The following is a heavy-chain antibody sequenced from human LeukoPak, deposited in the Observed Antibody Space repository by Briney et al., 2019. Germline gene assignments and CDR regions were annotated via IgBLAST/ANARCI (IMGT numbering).Heavy chain of an antibody. J-gene: IGHJ4*02. CDR3: AKDLNSYGYVNAFDY. V-gene: IGHV3-23*01. CDR1: GFTFSSYA. CDR2: LSGSGGST. D-gene: IGHD5-18*01. Sequence: PGGSLRLSRVFSGFTFSSYAMSWVRQAPGKGLEWVSSLSGSGGSTYYADSVKGRFTISRDNSKNTLYLQMNSLRVEDTAVYYCAKDLNSYGYVNAFDYWGQGTLVTVSS.